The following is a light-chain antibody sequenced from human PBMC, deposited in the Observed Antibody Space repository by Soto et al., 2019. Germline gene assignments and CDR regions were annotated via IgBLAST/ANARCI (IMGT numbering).Light chain of an antibody. J-gene: IGKJ3*01. CDR3: QQRSNWPLFT. Sequence: IVLTQSPATPSLSPGERATLSCRASQSVSSYLAWYQQKPGQAPRLLIYDASNRATGIPARFSGSGSGTDFTLTISSLEPEDFAVYYCQQRSNWPLFTFGPGTKVDIK. CDR1: QSVSSY. V-gene: IGKV3-11*01. CDR2: DAS.